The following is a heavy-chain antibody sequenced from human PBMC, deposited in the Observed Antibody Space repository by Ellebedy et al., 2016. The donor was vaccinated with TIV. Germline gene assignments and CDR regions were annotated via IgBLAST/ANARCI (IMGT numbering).Heavy chain of an antibody. CDR3: GRLTIFTPLDS. J-gene: IGHJ4*02. CDR2: IFYTGST. D-gene: IGHD3-3*01. V-gene: IGHV4-39*01. Sequence: MPSETLSLTCNVSGGSISSYYWAWIRQPPGKGLEWIASIFYTGSTYINPSLKSRVTISVDTSKNQFSLKLSSVTATDTAIYYCGRLTIFTPLDSWGQGTLVTVSS. CDR1: GGSISSYY.